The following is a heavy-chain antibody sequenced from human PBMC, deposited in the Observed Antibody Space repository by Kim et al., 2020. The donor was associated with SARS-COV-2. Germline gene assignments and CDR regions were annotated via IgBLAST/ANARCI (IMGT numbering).Heavy chain of an antibody. CDR2: ISGSGGST. CDR1: GFTFSSYA. J-gene: IGHJ5*02. V-gene: IGHV3-23*01. CDR3: AKDTISLFGQPGWFDP. D-gene: IGHD3-16*01. Sequence: GGSLRLSCAASGFTFSSYAMSWVRQAPGKGLEWVSAISGSGGSTYYADSVKGRFTISRDNSKNTLYLQMNSLRAEDTAVYYCAKDTISLFGQPGWFDPWGQGTLVTVSS.